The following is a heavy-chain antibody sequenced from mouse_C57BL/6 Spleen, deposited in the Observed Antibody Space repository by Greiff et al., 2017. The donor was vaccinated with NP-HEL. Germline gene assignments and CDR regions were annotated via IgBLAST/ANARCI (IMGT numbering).Heavy chain of an antibody. CDR3: ARTYYYGNYSFDD. CDR1: GYTFTSYW. CDR2: IDPSESYT. J-gene: IGHJ2*01. V-gene: IGHV1-59*01. D-gene: IGHD2-1*01. Sequence: QVQLQQPGAELVRPGTSVKLSCKASGYTFTSYWMHWVKQRPGQGLEWIGVIDPSESYTNYNQKFKGKATLTVDTSSSTAYMQLSSLTSEDSAVYYCARTYYYGNYSFDDWGQGTTLTVSS.